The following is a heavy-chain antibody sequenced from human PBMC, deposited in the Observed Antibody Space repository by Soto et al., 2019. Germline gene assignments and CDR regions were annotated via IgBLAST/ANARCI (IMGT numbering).Heavy chain of an antibody. CDR2: ITANGGTA. D-gene: IGHD2-15*01. CDR1: GFTFSVYG. Sequence: EVQLLESGGSLVQPGGSLRLSCTASGFTFSVYGMTWVRQGPGKGLEWVSFITANGGTAYYADSVEGRFTISRDNSQNKLYLQMASLGVEDNGVYYCVKDPGEIVPGGADYWGQGTLVTVSS. CDR3: VKDPGEIVPGGADY. J-gene: IGHJ4*02. V-gene: IGHV3-23*01.